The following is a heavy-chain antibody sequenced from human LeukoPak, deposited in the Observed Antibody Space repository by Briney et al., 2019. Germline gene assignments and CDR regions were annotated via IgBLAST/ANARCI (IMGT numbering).Heavy chain of an antibody. V-gene: IGHV4-39*07. CDR3: ARVSVGAGIEFDI. D-gene: IGHD1-26*01. J-gene: IGHJ3*02. Sequence: SETLSLTCTVSGGSISSSSYYWGWIRQPPGKGLEWIGSIYYSGSTYYNPSLKSRVTISVDTSKNQFSLKLGSVTAADTAVYYCARVSVGAGIEFDIWGQGTMVTVSS. CDR1: GGSISSSSYY. CDR2: IYYSGST.